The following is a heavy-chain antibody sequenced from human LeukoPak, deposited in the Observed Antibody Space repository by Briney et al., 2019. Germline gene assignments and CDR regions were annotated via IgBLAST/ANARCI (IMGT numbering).Heavy chain of an antibody. CDR1: GGTFSSYA. CDR2: IIPIFGTA. Sequence: GASVKVSCKASGGTFSSYAISWVRQAPGQGLEWMGGIIPIFGTANYAQKFQGRVTITADESTSTAYMELSSLRSEDTAVYYCATATWRLYCSSTSCYSWFDPWGQGTLVTVSS. D-gene: IGHD2-2*02. J-gene: IGHJ5*02. CDR3: ATATWRLYCSSTSCYSWFDP. V-gene: IGHV1-69*01.